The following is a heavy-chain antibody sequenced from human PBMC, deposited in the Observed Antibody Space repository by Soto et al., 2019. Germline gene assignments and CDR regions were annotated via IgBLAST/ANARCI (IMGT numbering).Heavy chain of an antibody. D-gene: IGHD2-15*01. J-gene: IGHJ6*02. Sequence: QVQLVESGGGVVQPGRSLRLSCAASGFTFSSYAMYWVRQAPGKGLEWVEIISYDGNNKHYAESVKGRFTIARDNSQNTRYLQMNSLGAEDTAVYYCARAGCDGGTCYTLVGLRYGMDVWGQGTTVTVSS. V-gene: IGHV3-30-3*01. CDR2: ISYDGNNK. CDR1: GFTFSSYA. CDR3: ARAGCDGGTCYTLVGLRYGMDV.